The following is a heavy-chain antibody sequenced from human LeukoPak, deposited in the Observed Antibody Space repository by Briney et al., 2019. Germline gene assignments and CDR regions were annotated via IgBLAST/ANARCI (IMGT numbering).Heavy chain of an antibody. Sequence: GSLRLSCSASGFSLSSYSMNWVRQAPGKGLEWVSCITSTSRQYYADSVKGRFSISKDNAQNSVYLQVNSLRVDDTAVFYCARFRSPLTWASAFDVWGQGTLVTVSS. CDR1: GFSLSSYS. V-gene: IGHV3-21*03. D-gene: IGHD3-16*02. J-gene: IGHJ3*01. CDR2: ITSTSRQ. CDR3: ARFRSPLTWASAFDV.